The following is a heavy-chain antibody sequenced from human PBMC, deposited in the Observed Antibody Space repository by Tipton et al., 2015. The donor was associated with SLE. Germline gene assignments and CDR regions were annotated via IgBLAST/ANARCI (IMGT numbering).Heavy chain of an antibody. J-gene: IGHJ4*02. D-gene: IGHD7-27*01. CDR1: GGSFSGYY. CDR2: IYTSGST. Sequence: TLSLTCAVYGGSFSGYYWSWIRQPPGKGLEWIGNIYTSGSTNYNPSLKSRVTISVDTSKNQFSLKLSSVTAADTAVYYCARDPNWGSFGYWGQGTLVTVSS. CDR3: ARDPNWGSFGY. V-gene: IGHV4-59*01.